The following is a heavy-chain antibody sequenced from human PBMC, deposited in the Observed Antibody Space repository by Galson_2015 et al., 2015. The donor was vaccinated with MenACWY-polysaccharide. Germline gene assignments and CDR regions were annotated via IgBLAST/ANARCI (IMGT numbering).Heavy chain of an antibody. CDR1: GYSFINYV. CDR3: ARAWEDCSANNCYNWFDP. J-gene: IGHJ5*02. V-gene: IGHV1-3*01. D-gene: IGHD2-2*01. CDR2: INAGNGNT. Sequence: SVKVSCKASGYSFINYVMNWVRQAPGQRLEWMGWINAGNGNTKYSQKFQGRVTITRDTFASTAYMELSSLRSEDTAVYYCARAWEDCSANNCYNWFDPWGRGTLVTVSS.